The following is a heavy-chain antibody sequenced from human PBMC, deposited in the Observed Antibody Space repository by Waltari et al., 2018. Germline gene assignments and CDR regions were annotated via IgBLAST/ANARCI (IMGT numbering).Heavy chain of an antibody. V-gene: IGHV3-30-3*01. J-gene: IGHJ5*02. CDR1: GFTFSSYA. CDR2: ISYDGSNK. CDR3: ARDRDSSSWYRPYNWFDP. Sequence: QVQLVESGGGVVQPGRSLRLSCAASGFTFSSYAMHWVRQAPGKGLEWGAVISYDGSNKYYADSVKGRFTISRDNSKNTLYLQMNSLRAEDTAVYYCARDRDSSSWYRPYNWFDPWGQGTLVTVSS. D-gene: IGHD6-13*01.